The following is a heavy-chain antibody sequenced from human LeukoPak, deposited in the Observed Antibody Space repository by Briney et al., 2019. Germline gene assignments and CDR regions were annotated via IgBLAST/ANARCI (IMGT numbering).Heavy chain of an antibody. CDR1: GGSISSYY. Sequence: SETLSLTCTVSGGSISSYYWSWIRQPPGKGLEWIGYIYYSGSTNYNPSLKSRVTISVDTPKNQFSLKLSSVTAADTAVYYCARYPPAYCGGDCYSPWGQGTLVTVSS. CDR2: IYYSGST. V-gene: IGHV4-59*01. D-gene: IGHD2-21*02. J-gene: IGHJ4*02. CDR3: ARYPPAYCGGDCYSP.